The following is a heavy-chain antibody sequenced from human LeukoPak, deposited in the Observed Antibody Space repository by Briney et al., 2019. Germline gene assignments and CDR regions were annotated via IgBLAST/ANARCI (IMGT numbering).Heavy chain of an antibody. CDR3: LREVGPFDY. V-gene: IGHV3-21*04. CDR2: ISSSSSYI. J-gene: IGHJ4*02. CDR1: GFTFSSYS. D-gene: IGHD1-26*01. Sequence: PGGSLRLSCAASGFTFSSYSMNWVRQAPGKGLEWVSSISSSSSYIYYADSVKGRFTISRDNSKNTLYLQMNSLRAEDTAVYYCLREVGPFDYWGQGTLVTVSS.